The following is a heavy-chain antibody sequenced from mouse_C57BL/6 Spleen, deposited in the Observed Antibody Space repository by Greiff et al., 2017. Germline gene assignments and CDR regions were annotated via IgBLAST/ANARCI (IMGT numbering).Heavy chain of an antibody. V-gene: IGHV1-64*01. CDR1: GYTFTSYW. CDR3: ARSGGGSYYCDY. D-gene: IGHD1-1*02. Sequence: VQLQQPGAELVKPGASVKLSCKASGYTFTSYWMHWVKQRPGQGLEWIGMIHPNSGSTNYNEKFKSKATLTVDKSSSTAYMQLSSLTSEDSAVYYCARSGGGSYYCDYWGQGTTLTVSS. CDR2: IHPNSGST. J-gene: IGHJ2*01.